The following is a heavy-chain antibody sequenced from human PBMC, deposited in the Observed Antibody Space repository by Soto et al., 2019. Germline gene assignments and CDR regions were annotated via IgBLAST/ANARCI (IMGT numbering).Heavy chain of an antibody. CDR2: ISAYTGNT. CDR3: ARDRPDGRDYYTGMDV. V-gene: IGHV1-18*01. J-gene: IGHJ6*02. CDR1: GYTFTSYG. Sequence: QVQLVQSGAAVKKPGASVKVSCKASGYTFTSYGISWVRQAPGQGLEWMGWISAYTGNTNYAQKRQGRVTMTTDTATSTAYMELRSRRSDDTAVYYCARDRPDGRDYYTGMDVWGQGTTVPVSS. D-gene: IGHD1-26*01.